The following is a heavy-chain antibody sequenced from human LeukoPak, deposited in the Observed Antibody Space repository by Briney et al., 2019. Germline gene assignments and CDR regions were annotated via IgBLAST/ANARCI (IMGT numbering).Heavy chain of an antibody. CDR1: GFTVSSNY. CDR3: AKAYYYDSSGYYFYFDY. V-gene: IGHV3-9*01. CDR2: ISWNSGSI. J-gene: IGHJ4*02. D-gene: IGHD3-22*01. Sequence: QPGGSLRLSCAASGFTVSSNYMSWVRQAPGKGLEWVSGISWNSGSIGYADSVKGRFTISRDNAKNSLYLQMNSLRAEDTALYYCAKAYYYDSSGYYFYFDYWGQGTLVTVSS.